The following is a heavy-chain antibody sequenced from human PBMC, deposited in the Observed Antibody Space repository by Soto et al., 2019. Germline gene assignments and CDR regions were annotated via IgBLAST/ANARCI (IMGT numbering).Heavy chain of an antibody. V-gene: IGHV3-30-3*01. CDR1: GFTFSSYA. CDR2: ISYDGSNK. D-gene: IGHD3-10*01. J-gene: IGHJ4*02. Sequence: PGGSLRLSCAASGFTFSSYAMHWVRQAPGKGLEWVAVISYDGSNKYYADSVKGRFTISRDNSKNTLYLQMNSLRAEDTAVYYCARDRIWFGELLLGYFDYWGQGT. CDR3: ARDRIWFGELLLGYFDY.